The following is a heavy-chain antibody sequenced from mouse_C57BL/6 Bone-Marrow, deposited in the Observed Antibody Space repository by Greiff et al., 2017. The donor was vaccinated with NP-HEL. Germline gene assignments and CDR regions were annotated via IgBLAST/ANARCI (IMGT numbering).Heavy chain of an antibody. CDR3: ARRRTGPWYFDV. D-gene: IGHD4-1*01. CDR1: GFTFSDYY. Sequence: EVKLMESGGGLVQPGGSLKLSCAASGFTFSDYYMYWVRQTPEKRLEWVAYISNGGGSTYYPDTVKGRFTISRDNAKNTLYLQMSRLKSEDTAMYYCARRRTGPWYFDVWGTGTTVTVSS. V-gene: IGHV5-12*01. CDR2: ISNGGGST. J-gene: IGHJ1*03.